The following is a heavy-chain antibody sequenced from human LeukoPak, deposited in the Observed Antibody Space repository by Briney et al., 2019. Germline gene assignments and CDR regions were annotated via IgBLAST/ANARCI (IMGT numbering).Heavy chain of an antibody. Sequence: SETLSLTCTVSGGSISSSRDYWAWIRQPPGKGLEWIANIYYSGSTNYNPSLKSRVTISVDTSKNQFSLKLSSVTAADTAVYYCAREHNNLYYDILTGSFSPFGYWGQGTLVTVSS. V-gene: IGHV4-61*05. J-gene: IGHJ4*02. D-gene: IGHD3-9*01. CDR3: AREHNNLYYDILTGSFSPFGY. CDR1: GGSISSSRDY. CDR2: IYYSGST.